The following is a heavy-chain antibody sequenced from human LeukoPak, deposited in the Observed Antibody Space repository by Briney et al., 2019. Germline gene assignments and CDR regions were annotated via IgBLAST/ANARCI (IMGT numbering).Heavy chain of an antibody. V-gene: IGHV3-7*03. D-gene: IGHD3-3*01. CDR2: IKYDERER. CDR1: GFKFRSFW. J-gene: IGHJ3*01. Sequence: PGGSLRLSCAASGFKFRSFWMTWVRQAPGKGLEWVASIKYDERERYYVDSVKGRFTISRDNGKSSLYLEMNTLKDEDTATYFCAGGHLALEFWGQGTMVTVSS. CDR3: AGGHLALEF.